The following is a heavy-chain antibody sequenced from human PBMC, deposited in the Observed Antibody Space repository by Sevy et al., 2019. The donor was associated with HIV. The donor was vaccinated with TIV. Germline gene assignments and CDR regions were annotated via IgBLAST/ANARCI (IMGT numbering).Heavy chain of an antibody. V-gene: IGHV3-9*01. CDR1: GFTFDDYA. Sequence: GGSLRLSCAASGFTFDDYAMHWVRQAPGKGLEWVSGISWNSGSIGEADSVKGRFTMSRDNAKNSLYLQMNSLRAEDTALYYCAKDFPDYDILTGYPGAFDYWGQGTLVTVSS. CDR2: ISWNSGSI. CDR3: AKDFPDYDILTGYPGAFDY. J-gene: IGHJ4*02. D-gene: IGHD3-9*01.